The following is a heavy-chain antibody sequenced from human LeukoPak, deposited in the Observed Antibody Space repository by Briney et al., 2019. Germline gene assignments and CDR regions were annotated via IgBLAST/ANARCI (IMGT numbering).Heavy chain of an antibody. J-gene: IGHJ5*02. D-gene: IGHD4-17*01. CDR2: IIPIFGTA. CDR1: GGTFSSYA. V-gene: IGHV1-69*13. Sequence: GASVKVSCKASGGTFSSYAISWVRQAPGQGLEWMGGIIPIFGTANYAQKFQGRVTITADESTSTAYMELSSLRSEDTAVYYCARGGAIDYGDYLDWFDPWGQGTLVTVSS. CDR3: ARGGAIDYGDYLDWFDP.